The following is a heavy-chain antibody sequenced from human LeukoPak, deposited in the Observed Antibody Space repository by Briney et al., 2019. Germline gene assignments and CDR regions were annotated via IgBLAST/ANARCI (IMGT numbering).Heavy chain of an antibody. Sequence: ASETLSLTCTVSGGSIGSYYWSWIRQPPGKGLEWIAYIYYSGSTNYNPSLKSRVTISVDTSKNQFSLKLSSVTAADTAVYYCARVYYSNSYDYWYFDLWGRGTLVTVSS. D-gene: IGHD6-13*01. CDR1: GGSIGSYY. J-gene: IGHJ2*01. CDR2: IYYSGST. V-gene: IGHV4-59*01. CDR3: ARVYYSNSYDYWYFDL.